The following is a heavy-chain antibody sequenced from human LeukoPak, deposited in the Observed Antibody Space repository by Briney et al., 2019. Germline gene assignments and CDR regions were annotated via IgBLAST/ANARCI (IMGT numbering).Heavy chain of an antibody. CDR1: GLTFSNFA. Sequence: GGSLRLSCGASGLTFSNFAFSWVRHAPGKGLEWVSSISGRGDTSYYADSVKGRFRVSRDNSKNTLSLHMNSLRVEDTAVYYCAKDLAFYASGNYFDHWGQGTLVTVSS. V-gene: IGHV3-23*01. CDR3: AKDLAFYASGNYFDH. J-gene: IGHJ4*02. CDR2: ISGRGDTS. D-gene: IGHD3-10*01.